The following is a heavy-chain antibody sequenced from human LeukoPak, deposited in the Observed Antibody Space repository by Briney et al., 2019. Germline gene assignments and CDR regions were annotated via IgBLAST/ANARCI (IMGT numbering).Heavy chain of an antibody. CDR3: ARDYGDSSTTHGFDI. CDR1: GGTFSSYA. Sequence: ASVKVSCKASGGTFSSYAISWVRQAPGQGLEWMGWVNPRNGDTKYAQKFQGRVTMTRDTSISTTYMDLISLTSDDTAVYYCARDYGDSSTTHGFDIWGQGTMITVSS. V-gene: IGHV1-2*02. CDR2: VNPRNGDT. J-gene: IGHJ3*02. D-gene: IGHD4-17*01.